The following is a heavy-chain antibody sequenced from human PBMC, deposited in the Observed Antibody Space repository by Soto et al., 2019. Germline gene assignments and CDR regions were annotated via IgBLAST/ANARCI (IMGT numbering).Heavy chain of an antibody. Sequence: GESLKISCKGSGYSFTSYWISWVRQMPGKGLEWMGRIDPSDSYTNYSPSFQGHVTISADKSISTAYLQWSSLKASDTAMYYCASLGRYYGSGSYYDYYYGMDVWGQGTKVTVS. CDR2: IDPSDSYT. J-gene: IGHJ6*02. V-gene: IGHV5-10-1*01. CDR1: GYSFTSYW. D-gene: IGHD3-10*01. CDR3: ASLGRYYGSGSYYDYYYGMDV.